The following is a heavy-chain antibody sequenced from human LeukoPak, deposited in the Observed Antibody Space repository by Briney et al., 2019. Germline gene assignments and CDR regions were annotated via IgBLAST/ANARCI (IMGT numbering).Heavy chain of an antibody. CDR3: ASRSGWRDFDD. CDR1: GGSISSYY. V-gene: IGHV4-59*01. Sequence: PSETLSLTCTVSGGSISSYYWSWIRQPPGKGLEWIGYIYYSGSTNYNPSLKSRVTISVDTSKNQFSLKLSSVTAADTAVYYYASRSGWRDFDDWGQGTLVTVSS. D-gene: IGHD6-19*01. CDR2: IYYSGST. J-gene: IGHJ4*02.